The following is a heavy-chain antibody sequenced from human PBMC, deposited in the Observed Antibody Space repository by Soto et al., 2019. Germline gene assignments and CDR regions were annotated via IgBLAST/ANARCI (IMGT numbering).Heavy chain of an antibody. D-gene: IGHD1-1*01. CDR3: ARLADTTSWNGFGADKYYFDF. J-gene: IGHJ4*02. CDR2: MNPNTGNS. Sequence: ASVKVSCKASGYTFTSYDIYWVRQATGQGLGWMGWMNPNTGNSGYAQTSQGRVTITCATSSSTAHIELSSLRSADTAGYYCARLADTTSWNGFGADKYYFDFWGQGTLVTVSS. CDR1: GYTFTSYD. V-gene: IGHV1-8*01.